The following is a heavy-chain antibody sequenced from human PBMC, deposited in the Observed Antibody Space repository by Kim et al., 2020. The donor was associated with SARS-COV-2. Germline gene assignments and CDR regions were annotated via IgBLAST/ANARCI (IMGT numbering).Heavy chain of an antibody. CDR1: GFTVSRNY. D-gene: IGHD3-16*01. Sequence: GGSLRLSCAVSGFTVSRNYMSWVRQAPGKGLEWVSLIYSGGSTYYADSVKGRFTISRDNSKNTLFLQMNSLTAEDTAVYYCARGYYSFDYWGQGTLVTVSS. CDR2: IYSGGST. V-gene: IGHV3-53*01. J-gene: IGHJ4*02. CDR3: ARGYYSFDY.